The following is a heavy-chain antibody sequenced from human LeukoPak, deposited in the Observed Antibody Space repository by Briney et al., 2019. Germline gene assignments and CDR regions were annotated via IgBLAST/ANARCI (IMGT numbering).Heavy chain of an antibody. D-gene: IGHD2-15*01. CDR3: ARGRFCSGGICYSGNYFDY. CDR1: GFTFSRYE. J-gene: IGHJ4*02. CDR2: ISSSGTII. Sequence: PRGSLRLSCAASGFTFSRYEMNWVRQAPGKGLEWVSYISSSGTIIYYADSVKGRFTISRDNAKDSLYLQINSLRAADTAVYYCARGRFCSGGICYSGNYFDYWGQGTLVTVSS. V-gene: IGHV3-48*03.